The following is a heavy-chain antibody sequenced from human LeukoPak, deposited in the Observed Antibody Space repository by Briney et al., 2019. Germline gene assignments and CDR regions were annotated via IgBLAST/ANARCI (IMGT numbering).Heavy chain of an antibody. Sequence: GGSLRLSCAASGFSFSSSEMNWVRRAPGKGLECVSAITASGDTTYYADSVKGRFTISRDNSKNTLYLQMNSLRAEDTALYYCSTDPRLLIYWGHGTLVTVSS. CDR2: ITASGDTT. V-gene: IGHV3-23*01. J-gene: IGHJ4*01. CDR1: GFSFSSSE. D-gene: IGHD2-8*01. CDR3: STDPRLLIY.